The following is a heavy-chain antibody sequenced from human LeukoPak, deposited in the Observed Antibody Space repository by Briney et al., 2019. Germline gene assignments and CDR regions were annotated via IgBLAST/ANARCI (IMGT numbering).Heavy chain of an antibody. CDR3: AKLYTGYSSILDAFDI. D-gene: IGHD6-13*01. CDR1: GFTFSSYA. Sequence: GRSLRLSCAASGFTFSSYALHWVRQAPGKGLEWVAVISYDGSNEFYADSVKGRFTISRDNSKNTLYLQMNSLRAEDTAVYYCAKLYTGYSSILDAFDIWGQGTMVTVSS. J-gene: IGHJ3*02. CDR2: ISYDGSNE. V-gene: IGHV3-30-3*02.